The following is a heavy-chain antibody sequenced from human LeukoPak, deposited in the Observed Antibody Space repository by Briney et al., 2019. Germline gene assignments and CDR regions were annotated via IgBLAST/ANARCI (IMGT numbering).Heavy chain of an antibody. CDR3: ASVGRYYPYYDSWSGYEEGKNWFDP. CDR2: IYYSGST. J-gene: IGHJ5*02. CDR1: GGSISSYY. Sequence: SETLSLTCTVSGGSISSYYWSWIRQPPGKGLEWIGYIYYSGSTNYNPSLKSRVTISVDTSKNQFSLKLSSVTAADTAVYYCASVGRYYPYYDSWSGYEEGKNWFDPWGQGTLVTVSS. D-gene: IGHD3-3*01. V-gene: IGHV4-59*01.